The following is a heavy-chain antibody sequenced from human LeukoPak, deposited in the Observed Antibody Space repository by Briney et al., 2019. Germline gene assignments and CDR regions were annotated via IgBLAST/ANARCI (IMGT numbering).Heavy chain of an antibody. J-gene: IGHJ4*02. CDR2: INPNSGGT. D-gene: IGHD5-12*01. CDR1: GYTFTGYY. V-gene: IGHV1-2*06. CDR3: ARYTTYGGYADY. Sequence: VASVKVSCKASGYTFTGYYMHWVRQAPGQGLEWMGRINPNSGGTNYAQKFQGRVTMTRDTPISTAYMELSRLRSDDTAVYYCARYTTYGGYADYWGQGTLVTVSS.